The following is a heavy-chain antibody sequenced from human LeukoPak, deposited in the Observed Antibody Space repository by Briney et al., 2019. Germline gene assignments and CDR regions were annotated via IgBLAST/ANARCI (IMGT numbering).Heavy chain of an antibody. J-gene: IGHJ5*02. CDR1: GGSISSYY. CDR3: ARAPRTREYYDFWSVPEWFDP. Sequence: SETLSLTCTVSGGSISSYYWSWIRQPPGKGLEWIGYIYYSGSTNYNPSLKSRVTISVDTSKNQFSLKLSSVTAADTAVYYCARAPRTREYYDFWSVPEWFDPWGQGTLVTVSS. V-gene: IGHV4-59*01. CDR2: IYYSGST. D-gene: IGHD3-3*01.